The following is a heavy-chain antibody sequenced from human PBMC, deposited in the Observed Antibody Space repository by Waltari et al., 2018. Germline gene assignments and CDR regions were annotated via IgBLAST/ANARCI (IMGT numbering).Heavy chain of an antibody. V-gene: IGHV3-9*01. CDR3: TKDMDGATAMAPRLDF. Sequence: VPLVASGGGLVRPAWSMSLSCAASGFIFDDEGMAWVRQAPGKGVEWVAGINWNSGTIHYADSVKGRFTISRDNAENSLYLQMNSLTTEDTAVYYCTKDMDGATAMAPRLDFWGQGTLVTVSS. CDR1: GFIFDDEG. CDR2: INWNSGTI. J-gene: IGHJ4*02. D-gene: IGHD5-18*01.